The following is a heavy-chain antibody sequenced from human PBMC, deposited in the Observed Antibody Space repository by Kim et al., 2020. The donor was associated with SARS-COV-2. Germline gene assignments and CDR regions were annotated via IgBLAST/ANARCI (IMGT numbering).Heavy chain of an antibody. J-gene: IGHJ4*02. V-gene: IGHV3-7*03. Sequence: GGSLRLSCAASGFTFSNHWMGWVRQAPGKGLEWVANIKQDGSLRHYVDSVKGRFTISRDNANNLVYLQMNSLRAEDTAFYYCVREWTYWGQGNLVTVSS. CDR3: VREWTY. CDR2: IKQDGSLR. CDR1: GFTFSNHW.